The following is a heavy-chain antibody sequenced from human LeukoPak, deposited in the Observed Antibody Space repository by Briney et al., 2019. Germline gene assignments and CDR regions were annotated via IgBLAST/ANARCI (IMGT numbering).Heavy chain of an antibody. Sequence: GGSLRLTCAASGFTFSRDWMDWVRQAPGKGLVWVSRINSDGSSTRYADSVKGRFTISRDNAKNTLDLQMSSLSADDTAVYYCARVDCSGGSCYFDYWGQGTLVTVSS. CDR1: GFTFSRDW. CDR3: ARVDCSGGSCYFDY. D-gene: IGHD2-15*01. J-gene: IGHJ4*02. CDR2: INSDGSST. V-gene: IGHV3-74*01.